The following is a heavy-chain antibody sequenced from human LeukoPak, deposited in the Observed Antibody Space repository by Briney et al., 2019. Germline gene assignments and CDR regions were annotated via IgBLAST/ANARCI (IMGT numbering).Heavy chain of an antibody. Sequence: TSETLSLTCTVSGGSISGYYWSWIRQPPGKGLEWIGYIYYSGSTNYNPSLKSRLTISIDTSENQFSLKLSSVTAADTAVYYCAREYSSSSGRRAFDIWGQGTMVTVSS. V-gene: IGHV4-59*08. CDR1: GGSISGYY. J-gene: IGHJ3*02. CDR2: IYYSGST. D-gene: IGHD6-6*01. CDR3: AREYSSSSGRRAFDI.